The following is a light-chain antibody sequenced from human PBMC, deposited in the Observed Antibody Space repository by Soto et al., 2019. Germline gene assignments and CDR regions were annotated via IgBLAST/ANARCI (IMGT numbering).Light chain of an antibody. CDR2: EVT. J-gene: IGLJ1*01. CDR1: SSDVGDYKY. CDR3: SSYAGSSTHV. V-gene: IGLV2-8*01. Sequence: QSVLTQPPSASGSPGQSVTTSCTGTSSDVGDYKYVSWYQQHPDKAPKLMIYEVTERPSGVPDRFSGSKSGNTASLTASGLQAEDEAHYYCSSYAGSSTHVFGTGTKVTVL.